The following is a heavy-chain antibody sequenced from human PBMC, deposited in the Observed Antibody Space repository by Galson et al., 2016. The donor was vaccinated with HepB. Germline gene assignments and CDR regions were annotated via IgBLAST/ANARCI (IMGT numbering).Heavy chain of an antibody. CDR3: ARVPIAAANDYYYGMDV. J-gene: IGHJ6*02. CDR1: GFIVSSNY. D-gene: IGHD6-13*01. Sequence: SLRLSCAASGFIVSSNYMSWVRQAPGKGLEWVSVIYSGGSTDYADSVKGRFTISRDNSKNTLYLQMNSLRAEDTAVYYCARVPIAAANDYYYGMDVWGQGTTVTVSS. CDR2: IYSGGST. V-gene: IGHV3-53*01.